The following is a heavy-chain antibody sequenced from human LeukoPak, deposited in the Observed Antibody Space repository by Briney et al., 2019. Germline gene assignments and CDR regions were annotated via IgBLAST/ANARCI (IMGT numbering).Heavy chain of an antibody. D-gene: IGHD5-12*01. J-gene: IGHJ4*02. CDR3: ARVSGYDWESFYDY. CDR1: GGSISSYY. CDR2: IYYSGST. V-gene: IGHV4-59*01. Sequence: SETLSLTCTVSGGSISSYYWSWIRQPPGQGLEWIGYIYYSGSTNYNPSLKSRVTISVDTSKNQFSLKLNSVTAADTAVYYCARVSGYDWESFYDYWGQGTLVTVSS.